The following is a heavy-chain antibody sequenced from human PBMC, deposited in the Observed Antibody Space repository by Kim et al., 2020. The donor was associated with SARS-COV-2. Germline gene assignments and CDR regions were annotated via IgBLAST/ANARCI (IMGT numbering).Heavy chain of an antibody. CDR2: INHSGST. D-gene: IGHD6-13*01. CDR1: GGSFSGYY. CDR3: ARGRSSWVLYWYFDL. V-gene: IGHV4-34*01. J-gene: IGHJ2*01. Sequence: SETLSLTCAVYGGSFSGYYWSWIRQPPGKGLEWIGEINHSGSTNYNPSLKSRVTISVDTSKNQFSLKLSSVTAADTAVYYCARGRSSWVLYWYFDLWGRGTLVTVSS.